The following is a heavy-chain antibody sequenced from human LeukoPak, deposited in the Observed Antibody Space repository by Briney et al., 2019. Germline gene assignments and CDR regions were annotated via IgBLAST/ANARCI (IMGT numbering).Heavy chain of an antibody. CDR3: ARDLWVEALYYFDY. Sequence: SETLSLTCTVSGGSISSNTDHWGWIRQPPGKGLEWIGSIYYRGTTYYNPSLKSRVTISVDTSKNQFSLKLSSVTAADTAVYYCARDLWVEALYYFDYWGQGTLVTVSS. V-gene: IGHV4-39*07. CDR1: GGSISSNTDH. J-gene: IGHJ4*02. D-gene: IGHD2-15*01. CDR2: IYYRGTT.